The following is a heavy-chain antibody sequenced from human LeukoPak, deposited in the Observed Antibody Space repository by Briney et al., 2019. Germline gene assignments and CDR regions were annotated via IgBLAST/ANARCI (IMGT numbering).Heavy chain of an antibody. D-gene: IGHD3-22*01. CDR2: INSDGSST. CDR1: GFTFSSYW. V-gene: IGHV3-74*01. CDR3: ASSIGGAASSNWFAA. J-gene: IGHJ5*02. Sequence: PGGSLRLSCAASGFTFSSYWMHWVRQAPGKGLVWVSRINSDGSSTSYADSVKGRFTISRDNAKNTLYLQMNSLRAEDTAVYYCASSIGGAASSNWFAAWGQGTLVTVSS.